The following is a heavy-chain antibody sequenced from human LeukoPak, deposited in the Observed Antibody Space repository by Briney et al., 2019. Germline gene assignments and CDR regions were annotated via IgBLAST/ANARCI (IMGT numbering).Heavy chain of an antibody. J-gene: IGHJ4*02. D-gene: IGHD1-26*01. CDR3: AKIVGATTY. V-gene: IGHV3-30*18. CDR2: ISYDGSNK. CDR1: GFTFSSYG. Sequence: GGSLRLSCAASGFTFSSYGMPWVRQAPGKGLEWVAVISYDGSNKYYADSVKRRFTISRDNSKNTLYLQMNSLRAEDTAVYYCAKIVGATTYWGQGTLVTVSS.